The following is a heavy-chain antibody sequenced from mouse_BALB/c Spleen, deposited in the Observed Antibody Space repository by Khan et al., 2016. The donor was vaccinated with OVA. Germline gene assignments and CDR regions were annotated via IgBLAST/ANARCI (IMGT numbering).Heavy chain of an antibody. J-gene: IGHJ2*01. V-gene: IGHV1S135*01. CDR3: ASTDYYGSSYYFDY. Sequence: LEESGPELVKPGASVKVSCKASGYSFTDYNMFWVKQSHGKSLEWIGYIDPYNGGTSYNQKFKGKATLTVDKSSSTAFMHLSSLTSEDSAVFYGASTDYYGSSYYFDYWGQGTTLTVSA. D-gene: IGHD1-1*01. CDR2: IDPYNGGT. CDR1: GYSFTDYN.